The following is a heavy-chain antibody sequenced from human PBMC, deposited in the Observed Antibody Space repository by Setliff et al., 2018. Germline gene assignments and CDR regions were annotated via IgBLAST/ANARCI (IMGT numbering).Heavy chain of an antibody. D-gene: IGHD3-16*01. V-gene: IGHV3-11*04. CDR3: ARSKFGGIYYYYGMDV. CDR1: RFTFSNYW. CDR2: ISSSGSTI. Sequence: GGSLRLSCAASRFTFSNYWMSWIRQAPGKGLEWVSYISSSGSTIYYADSVKGRFTISRDNAKNSLYLQMNSLRAEDTAVYYCARSKFGGIYYYYGMDVWGQGTTVTVSS. J-gene: IGHJ6*02.